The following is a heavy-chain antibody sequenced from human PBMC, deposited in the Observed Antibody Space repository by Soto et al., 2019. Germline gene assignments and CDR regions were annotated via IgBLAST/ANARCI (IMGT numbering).Heavy chain of an antibody. D-gene: IGHD2-21*01. Sequence: SVKVSCKASGGAFSSYAISWVRQAPGQGLEWMGGIIPIFGTANYAQKFQGRVTITADKSTSTAYMELSSLRSEDTAVYYCATRIVDGGVDPWGQGTLVTVSS. CDR1: GGAFSSYA. CDR3: ATRIVDGGVDP. J-gene: IGHJ5*02. V-gene: IGHV1-69*06. CDR2: IIPIFGTA.